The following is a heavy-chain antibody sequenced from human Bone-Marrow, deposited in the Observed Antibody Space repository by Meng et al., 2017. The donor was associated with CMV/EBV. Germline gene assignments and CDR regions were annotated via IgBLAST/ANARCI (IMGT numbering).Heavy chain of an antibody. CDR2: IYYSGST. CDR3: ARHRLGMSDILN. J-gene: IGHJ4*02. V-gene: IGHV4-39*01. D-gene: IGHD3-9*01. CDR1: GGSISSSSYY. Sequence: GSLRLSCTVSGGSISSSSYYWGWVRQPPGKGLEWIGSIYYSGSTYYNPSLKSRVTISVDTSKNQFSLKLSSVTAADTAVYYCARHRLGMSDILNWGQGTLVTVSS.